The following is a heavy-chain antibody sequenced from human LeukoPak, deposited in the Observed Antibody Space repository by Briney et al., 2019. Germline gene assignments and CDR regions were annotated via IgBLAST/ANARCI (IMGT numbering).Heavy chain of an antibody. CDR1: GFSFSSYA. CDR2: IKQDGSEK. CDR3: ARSDSSSWYLAYAFNI. J-gene: IGHJ3*02. D-gene: IGHD6-13*01. Sequence: GGSLRLSCAASGFSFSSYALHWVRQAPGKGLEWVANIKQDGSEKYYVDSVKGRFAISRDNAKNSLYLQMNSLRAEDTAVYYCARSDSSSWYLAYAFNIWGQGTLVTVSS. V-gene: IGHV3-7*01.